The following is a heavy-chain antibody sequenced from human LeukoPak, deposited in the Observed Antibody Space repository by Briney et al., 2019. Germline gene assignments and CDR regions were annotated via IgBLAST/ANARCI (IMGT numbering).Heavy chain of an antibody. Sequence: GASVKVSCKASGYTFTDYYMHWVQQAPGKGLEWMGRVDPEDGETIYAEKFQGRVTITADTSTDTAYMELSSLRSEDTAVYYCAIGVVTGGDPPGYWGQGTLVTVSS. D-gene: IGHD3-3*01. V-gene: IGHV1-69-2*01. CDR2: VDPEDGET. CDR1: GYTFTDYY. J-gene: IGHJ4*02. CDR3: AIGVVTGGDPPGY.